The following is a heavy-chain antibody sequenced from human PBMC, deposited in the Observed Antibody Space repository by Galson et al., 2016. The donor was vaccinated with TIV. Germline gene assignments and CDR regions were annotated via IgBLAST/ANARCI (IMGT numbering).Heavy chain of an antibody. V-gene: IGHV1-2*02. J-gene: IGHJ4*02. CDR2: INPRTGYT. D-gene: IGHD3-10*01. CDR1: GYTFTGYN. Sequence: SVKVSCKASGYTFTGYNFHWVRQAPGQGLEWMGWINPRTGYTTYAQAFQGRVTLTTDSSNTAYLELSRLTSDDTASYFCARGMSDFGSGSLALDYWGQGTLVTVSS. CDR3: ARGMSDFGSGSLALDY.